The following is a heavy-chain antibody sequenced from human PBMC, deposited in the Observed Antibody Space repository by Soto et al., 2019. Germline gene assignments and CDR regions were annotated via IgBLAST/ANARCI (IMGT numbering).Heavy chain of an antibody. D-gene: IGHD1-26*01. CDR3: ATQEVGGSYVYTFDP. Sequence: SETLSLTCNVSGGSISTSYWTWIRQPPGKGLEWIGYIYHTGYTHYNPSLRSRVTMSIDTSKKQFSLKLSSVTAADTAVYYCATQEVGGSYVYTFDPWGQGTLVTVSS. CDR1: GGSISTSY. CDR2: IYHTGYT. J-gene: IGHJ5*02. V-gene: IGHV4-59*08.